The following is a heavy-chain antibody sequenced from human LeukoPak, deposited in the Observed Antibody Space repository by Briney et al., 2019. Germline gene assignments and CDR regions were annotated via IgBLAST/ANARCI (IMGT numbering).Heavy chain of an antibody. CDR3: AKDGLYYGSGGYYNPLDY. CDR2: ISWNSGSI. V-gene: IGHV3-9*01. CDR1: GFTFDDYA. D-gene: IGHD3-10*01. J-gene: IGHJ4*02. Sequence: QPGRFLRLSCAASGFTFDDYAMHWVRQAPGKGLEWVSGISWNSGSIGYADSVKGRFTISRDNAKNSLYLQMNSLRAEDTALYYCAKDGLYYGSGGYYNPLDYWGQGTLVTVSS.